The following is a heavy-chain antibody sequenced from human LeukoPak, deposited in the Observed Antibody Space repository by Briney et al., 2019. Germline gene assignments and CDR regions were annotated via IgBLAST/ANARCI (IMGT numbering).Heavy chain of an antibody. CDR2: IYWNDDK. CDR3: AHSSGYYDSSGLDY. CDR1: GFSLSTSGVG. Sequence: SGPTLVNPTQTLTLTCTFSGFSLSTSGVGVGWIRQPPGKALEWLALIYWNDDKRYSPSLKSRLTITKDTSKNQVVLTMTTMDPVDTATYYCAHSSGYYDSSGLDYWGQGTLVTVSS. V-gene: IGHV2-5*01. D-gene: IGHD3-22*01. J-gene: IGHJ4*02.